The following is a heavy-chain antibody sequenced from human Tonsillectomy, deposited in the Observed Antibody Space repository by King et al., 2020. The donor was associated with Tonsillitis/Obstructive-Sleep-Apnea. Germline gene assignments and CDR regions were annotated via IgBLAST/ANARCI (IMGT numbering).Heavy chain of an antibody. V-gene: IGHV3-30*18. CDR3: AKDVAALRYFDWLFPGDY. D-gene: IGHD3-9*01. J-gene: IGHJ4*02. Sequence: QLVQSGGGVVQPGRSLRLSCAASGFTFSSHGMHWVRQAPGKGLEWVAVTSYDGSNKYYADSVKGRFTISRDNSKNTLYLQMNSLRAEDTAVYYCAKDVAALRYFDWLFPGDYWGQGTLVTVSS. CDR2: TSYDGSNK. CDR1: GFTFSSHG.